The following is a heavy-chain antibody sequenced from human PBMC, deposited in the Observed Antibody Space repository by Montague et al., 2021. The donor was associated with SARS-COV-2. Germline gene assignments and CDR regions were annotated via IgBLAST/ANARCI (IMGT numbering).Heavy chain of an antibody. V-gene: IGHV4-34*01. D-gene: IGHD5-12*01. CDR2: VSDTGNN. CDR3: ARGAGGIVRLRPKGDAFDL. CDR1: GGSFTGYY. Sequence: SETLSLTCALSGGSFTGYYWSWIRRPPGERPEWIGEVSDTGNNNYNKSLMSRVTISLDTSRTQVSLKLNSVTAADTAVYYCARGAGGIVRLRPKGDAFDLWGQGTMVTVSS. J-gene: IGHJ3*01.